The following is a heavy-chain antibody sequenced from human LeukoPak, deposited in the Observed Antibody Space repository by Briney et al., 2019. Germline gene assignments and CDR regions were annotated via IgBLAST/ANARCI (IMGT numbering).Heavy chain of an antibody. V-gene: IGHV4-34*01. Sequence: SETLSLTCAVNGRSFSGYYWSWIRQPPGKGLEWIGEISHSGATNYYPSLKSRVTISLDTSKNQFSLTLSSVTATDTAVYYCARLYNWDYFDYWGQGTLVTVAS. CDR1: GRSFSGYY. D-gene: IGHD1-1*01. CDR2: ISHSGAT. CDR3: ARLYNWDYFDY. J-gene: IGHJ4*02.